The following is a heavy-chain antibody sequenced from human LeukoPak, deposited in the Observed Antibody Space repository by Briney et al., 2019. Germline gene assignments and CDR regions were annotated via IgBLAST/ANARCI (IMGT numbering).Heavy chain of an antibody. CDR3: ARGGAGIQLWFDY. V-gene: IGHV4-31*03. CDR2: IYYSGST. J-gene: IGHJ4*02. CDR1: GGSISSGGYY. D-gene: IGHD5-18*01. Sequence: SETLSLTRTVSGGSISSGGYYWSWIRQHPGKGLEWIGYIYYSGSTYYNPSLKSRVTISVDTSKSQFSLKLSSVTAADTTVYYCARGGAGIQLWFDYWGQGTLVTVSS.